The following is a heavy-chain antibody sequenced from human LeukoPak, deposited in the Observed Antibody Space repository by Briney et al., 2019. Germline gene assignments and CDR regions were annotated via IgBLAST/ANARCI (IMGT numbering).Heavy chain of an antibody. CDR1: GGSISSGSYY. D-gene: IGHD3-3*01. CDR2: IYTSGST. Sequence: SETLSLTCTVSGGSISSGSYYWSWIRQPAGKGLEWIGRIYTSGSTNYNPSLKSRVTISVDTSKNQFSLKLSSVTAADTAVYYCARWNGYYDFWSGYSPLGAFDIWGQGTMVTVSS. J-gene: IGHJ3*02. V-gene: IGHV4-61*02. CDR3: ARWNGYYDFWSGYSPLGAFDI.